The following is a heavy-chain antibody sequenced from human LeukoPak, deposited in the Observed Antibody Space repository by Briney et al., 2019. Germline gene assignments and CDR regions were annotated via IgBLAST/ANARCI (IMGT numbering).Heavy chain of an antibody. J-gene: IGHJ4*02. V-gene: IGHV4-38-2*02. CDR3: ARSDLTNLFDY. CDR1: GYSINIGDY. CDR2: VCRNGTT. Sequence: SETLSLTCTVSGYSINIGDYWGWIRQPPGKGLEWIGNVCRNGTTYYNPSLASRVSISVDTSKNQFSLRLSSVTAADTAVYYCARSDLTNLFDYRGQGTLVTVSS.